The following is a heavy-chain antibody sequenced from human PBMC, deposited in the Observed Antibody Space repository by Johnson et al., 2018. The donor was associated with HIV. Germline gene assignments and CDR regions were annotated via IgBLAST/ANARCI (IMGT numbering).Heavy chain of an antibody. CDR3: SRVGYYYDSSGVRDDAFDI. D-gene: IGHD3-22*01. J-gene: IGHJ3*02. CDR2: IRSKAYGGTT. Sequence: VQLVESGGGLVQPGRSLRLSCTASGFSFGDYGMSWVRQAPGKGLEWVGFIRSKAYGGTTEYAASVKGRLTISRDDSKSIAYLQMNSLKNEDTAVYYCSRVGYYYDSSGVRDDAFDIWGPGTMVTVSS. CDR1: GFSFGDYG. V-gene: IGHV3-49*04.